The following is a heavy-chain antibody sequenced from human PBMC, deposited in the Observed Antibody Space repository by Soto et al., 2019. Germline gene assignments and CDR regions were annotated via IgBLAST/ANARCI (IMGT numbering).Heavy chain of an antibody. CDR1: GFTFSSYG. V-gene: IGHV3-30*03. J-gene: IGHJ6*02. D-gene: IGHD3-16*01. Sequence: SGGSLRLSCAASGFTFSSYGMHWVRQAPGKGLEWVAVISYDGSNKYYADSVKGRFTISRDSSKNTLFLQMDSLRAEDTAVYYCVRPRPSGENYGMDVWGQGTTVTVSS. CDR3: VRPRPSGENYGMDV. CDR2: ISYDGSNK.